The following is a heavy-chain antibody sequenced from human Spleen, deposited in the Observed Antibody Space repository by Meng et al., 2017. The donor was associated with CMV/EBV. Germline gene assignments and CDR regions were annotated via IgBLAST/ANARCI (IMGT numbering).Heavy chain of an antibody. J-gene: IGHJ2*01. CDR2: ISSSGSTI. V-gene: IGHV3-48*04. Sequence: GESLKISCAASGFTFSSYSMNWIRQAPGKGLEWVSYISSSGSTIYYADSVKGRFTISRDNAKNSLYLQMNSLRAEDTAVYYCARDTGYCSSTSCYIPYWYFDLWGRGTLVTVSS. D-gene: IGHD2-2*02. CDR1: GFTFSSYS. CDR3: ARDTGYCSSTSCYIPYWYFDL.